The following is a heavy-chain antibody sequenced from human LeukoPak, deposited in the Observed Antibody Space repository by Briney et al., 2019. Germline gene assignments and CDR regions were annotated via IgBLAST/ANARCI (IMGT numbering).Heavy chain of an antibody. D-gene: IGHD3-3*01. CDR1: GGSFSGYY. CDR2: IYYSGST. Sequence: SETLSLTCAVYGGSFSGYYWSWIRQPPGKGLEWIGYIYYSGSTNYNPSLKSRVTISVDTSKNQFSLKLSSVTAADTAVYYCARGEGGTGTTTYYDFWSGYPYYGMDVWGQGTTVTVSS. J-gene: IGHJ6*02. V-gene: IGHV4-59*01. CDR3: ARGEGGTGTTTYYDFWSGYPYYGMDV.